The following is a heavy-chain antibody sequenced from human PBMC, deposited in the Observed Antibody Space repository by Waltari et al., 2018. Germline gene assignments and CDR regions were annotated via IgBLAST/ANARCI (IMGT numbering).Heavy chain of an antibody. CDR2: INHSGTT. Sequence: QVQLQQWGAGLLKPSETLSLTCAVYGGSFSGYYWSWIRQPPGKGLEWIGEINHSGTTNYNPSLTSRVTISVDTSKNQCSLKLSSVTAADTAVYYCARHPIYFDYWGQGTLVTVSS. V-gene: IGHV4-34*01. CDR1: GGSFSGYY. CDR3: ARHPIYFDY. J-gene: IGHJ4*02.